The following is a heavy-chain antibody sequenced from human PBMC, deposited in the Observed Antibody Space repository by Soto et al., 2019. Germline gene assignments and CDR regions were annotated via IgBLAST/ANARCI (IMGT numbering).Heavy chain of an antibody. Sequence: SETLSLTFTVSGGSISSGDYYWSWIRQPPGKGLEWIGYIYYSGSTYYNPSLKSRITISVDTSKNQFSLKLSSVTAADTAVYYCARGSGYDFGYWGQGTLVTVSS. CDR3: ARGSGYDFGY. D-gene: IGHD5-12*01. CDR1: GGSISSGDYY. V-gene: IGHV4-30-4*01. CDR2: IYYSGST. J-gene: IGHJ4*02.